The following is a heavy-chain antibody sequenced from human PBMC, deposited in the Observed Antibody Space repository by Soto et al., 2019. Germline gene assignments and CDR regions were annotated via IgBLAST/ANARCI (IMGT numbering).Heavy chain of an antibody. V-gene: IGHV1-3*04. D-gene: IGHD5-12*01. CDR2: INTGNGKT. Sequence: GASVKVSCKASGCTFSSYAIRWVRQAPGQRLEWVGGINTGNGKTRYSQKFQDRVTLTRDTSASTAYMELSSLRSEDTAVYYCARAISGYVTWGQGTQVTVSS. CDR3: ARAISGYVT. CDR1: GCTFSSYA. J-gene: IGHJ5*02.